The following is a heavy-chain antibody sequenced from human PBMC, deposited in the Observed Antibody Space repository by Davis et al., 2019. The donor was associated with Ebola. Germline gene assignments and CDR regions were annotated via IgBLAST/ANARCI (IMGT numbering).Heavy chain of an antibody. CDR1: GGSISSSNW. J-gene: IGHJ4*02. CDR2: IYHSGST. D-gene: IGHD1-26*01. V-gene: IGHV4-4*02. CDR3: ARGGEWELSYYFDY. Sequence: GSLRLSCAVSGGSISSSNWWSSVRQPPGKGLEWIGEIYHSGSTNYNPSLKSRVTISVDKSKHQFSLKLSSVTAADTAVYYCARGGEWELSYYFDYWGQGTLVTVSS.